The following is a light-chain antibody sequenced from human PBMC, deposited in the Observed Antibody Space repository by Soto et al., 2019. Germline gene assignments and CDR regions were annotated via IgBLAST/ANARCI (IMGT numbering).Light chain of an antibody. CDR2: GVS. J-gene: IGKJ2*01. V-gene: IGKV3-15*01. CDR3: QSYNDWPFA. CDR1: ESLFGF. Sequence: DIVLTQSPATLSVSPGDTVTLSCRASESLFGFLAWYQQKPGQAPRLLMYGVSTRATGIPARFSGGGSATDFTLTISSLQSGESAFYFCQSYNDWPFASGLGTRLEI.